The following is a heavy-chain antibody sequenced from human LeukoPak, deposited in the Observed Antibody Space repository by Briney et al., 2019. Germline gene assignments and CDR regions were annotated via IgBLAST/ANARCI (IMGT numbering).Heavy chain of an antibody. D-gene: IGHD2-2*01. J-gene: IGHJ4*02. CDR1: GFTFSSYA. CDR2: ISGSGGST. V-gene: IGHV3-23*01. Sequence: GGSLRLSCAASGFTFSSYAMSWVRQAPGKGLEWVSVISGSGGSTYYADSVKGRFTIFRDNSKNTLYLQMNSLRAEDTAVFYCAKGHRSSTSYNYFDYWGQGTLVTVSS. CDR3: AKGHRSSTSYNYFDY.